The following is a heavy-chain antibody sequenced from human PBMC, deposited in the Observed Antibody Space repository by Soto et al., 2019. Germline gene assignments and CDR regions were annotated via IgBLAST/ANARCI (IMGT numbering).Heavy chain of an antibody. CDR1: GFTFSTYA. D-gene: IGHD6-13*01. J-gene: IGHJ4*02. V-gene: IGHV3-23*01. CDR3: AKVRESAATGHFDF. CDR2: ISGSGGTT. Sequence: EVQLLESGGGLVQSGGSLRLSCAASGFTFSTYAMTWVRQAPGKGLEWVSIISGSGGTTYYADSVKGRFTISRDNSKNTLYVQMNSLRVEDTALYYCAKVRESAATGHFDFWCQGTLVTVSS.